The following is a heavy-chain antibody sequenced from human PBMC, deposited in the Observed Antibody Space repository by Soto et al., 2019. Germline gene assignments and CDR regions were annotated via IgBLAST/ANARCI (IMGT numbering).Heavy chain of an antibody. D-gene: IGHD3-10*01. CDR2: IYYSGST. J-gene: IGHJ6*02. CDR3: ARLLLWFGESANYYGMDV. V-gene: IGHV4-31*03. Sequence: PSETLSLTCTVSGGSISSGGYYWSWIRQHPGKGLEWIGYIYYSGSTYYNPSLKSRVTISVDTSKNQFSLKLSSVTAADTAVYYCARLLLWFGESANYYGMDVWGQGTTVTVSS. CDR1: GGSISSGGYY.